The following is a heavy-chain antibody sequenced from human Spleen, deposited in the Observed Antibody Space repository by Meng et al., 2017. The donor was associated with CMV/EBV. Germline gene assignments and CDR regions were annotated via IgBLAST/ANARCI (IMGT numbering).Heavy chain of an antibody. D-gene: IGHD6-6*01. Sequence: ASVKVSCKASGYTFTGYYMHWVRQAPGQGLEWMGWINPNSGGTNYAQKFQGRVTMTRDTSISTAYMELSRLRSDDTAVYYCARDVAYDYSRSPKRVFDYWGQGTLVTVSS. CDR3: ARDVAYDYSRSPKRVFDY. J-gene: IGHJ4*02. CDR2: INPNSGGT. V-gene: IGHV1-2*02. CDR1: GYTFTGYY.